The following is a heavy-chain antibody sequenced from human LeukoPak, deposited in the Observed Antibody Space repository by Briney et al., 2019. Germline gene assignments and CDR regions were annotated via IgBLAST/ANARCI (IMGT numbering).Heavy chain of an antibody. J-gene: IGHJ6*03. Sequence: TGGSLRLSCAASGFTFSSYGMHWVRQAPGKGLEWVALIRYDGSNKDYADSVKGRFTISRDNSKNTLYLQMNSLRAEDTAVYYCAKAQVGDCTNGVCFNRAQYYYYYMDVWGRGTTVTASS. CDR3: AKAQVGDCTNGVCFNRAQYYYYYMDV. D-gene: IGHD2-8*01. CDR1: GFTFSSYG. V-gene: IGHV3-30*02. CDR2: IRYDGSNK.